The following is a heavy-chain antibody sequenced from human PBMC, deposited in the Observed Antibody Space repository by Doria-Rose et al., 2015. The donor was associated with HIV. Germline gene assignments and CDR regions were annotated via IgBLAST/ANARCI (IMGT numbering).Heavy chain of an antibody. CDR2: IFYTGSI. D-gene: IGHD1-26*01. Sequence: QAQLQESGPRLVKPSETLSLTCSVSGGSISHYYWSWIRQPPGKGLEYIGDIFYTGSINYSPSIKSRVSISIDTSKNKFSLRLSSVTAADTAVYYCARVLSGTYDYWGQGTLVTVSS. CDR3: ARVLSGTYDY. J-gene: IGHJ4*02. CDR1: GGSISHYY. V-gene: IGHV4-59*01.